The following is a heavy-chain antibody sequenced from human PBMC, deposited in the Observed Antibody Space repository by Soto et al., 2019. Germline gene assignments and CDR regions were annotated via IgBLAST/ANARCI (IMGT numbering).Heavy chain of an antibody. CDR1: GGSISSDGYS. CDR2: IYHSGST. J-gene: IGHJ4*02. CDR3: ASSHAGAHIAAAVH. D-gene: IGHD6-13*01. Sequence: QLQLQESGAGLVKPSQTLSLTCAVSGGSISSDGYSWSWIRQPPGKGLEWIGYIYHSGSTYYNPSRKSRVTISVDRSKTQFSLKLSSVTAADTAVYYCASSHAGAHIAAAVHWGQGTLVTVSS. V-gene: IGHV4-30-2*01.